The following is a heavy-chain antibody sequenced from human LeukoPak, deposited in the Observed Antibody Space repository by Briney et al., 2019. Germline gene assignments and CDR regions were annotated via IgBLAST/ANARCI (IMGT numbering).Heavy chain of an antibody. CDR3: TNTNYENFDY. V-gene: IGHV4-59*08. Sequence: SETLSLTCAVSGGSMSHYYWSWLRQPPGKGLEWIGYIYFSGSTNYNPSLKSRVTISIDASKSQFSLKLSSVTAADTAVYYCTNTNYENFDYWGQGTLVTVSS. CDR1: GGSMSHYY. D-gene: IGHD4-11*01. J-gene: IGHJ4*02. CDR2: IYFSGST.